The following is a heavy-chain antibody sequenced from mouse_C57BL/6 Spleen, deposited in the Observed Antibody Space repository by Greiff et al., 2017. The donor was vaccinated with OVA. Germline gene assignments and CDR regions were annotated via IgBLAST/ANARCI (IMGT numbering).Heavy chain of an antibody. J-gene: IGHJ3*01. CDR3: ARAEGWFAY. CDR1: GYTFTGYY. Sequence: VHLQQSGPELVKPGASVKMSCKASGYTFTGYYMHWVKQSPGNGLEWIGYIIPNNGGTSYNQKFKGKATFTVDKSSNTAYMKLRSLTTEDSAIYCCARAEGWFAYWGQGTLVTVSA. CDR2: IIPNNGGT. V-gene: IGHV1-22*01.